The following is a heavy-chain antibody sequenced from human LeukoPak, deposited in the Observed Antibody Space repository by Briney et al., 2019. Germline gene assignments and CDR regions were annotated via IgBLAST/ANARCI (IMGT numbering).Heavy chain of an antibody. CDR3: ARGGLYSSGWYYFDY. CDR2: IYHSGAT. D-gene: IGHD6-19*01. J-gene: IGHJ4*02. CDR1: GYSLSSGYY. V-gene: IGHV4-38-2*02. Sequence: SETLSLTCTVSGYSLSSGYYWGWIRQPPGKGLEWIGSIYHSGATYYNPSLKSRVTISVDTSKNQFSLKLSSVTAADTALYYCARGGLYSSGWYYFDYWGQGTLVTVSS.